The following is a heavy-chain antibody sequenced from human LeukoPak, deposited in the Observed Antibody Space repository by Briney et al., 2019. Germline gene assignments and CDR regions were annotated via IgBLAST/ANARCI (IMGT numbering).Heavy chain of an antibody. D-gene: IGHD3-10*01. CDR2: ISNTGSTM. J-gene: IGHJ4*02. Sequence: PGGSLRLSCEASGLSFSGYYMFWIRQAPGKGLEWISYISNTGSTMYYADSVKGRFTISRDNAKNTLYLQMNSLRAEDTAVYYCARDALGSYDYWGQGALVTVSS. V-gene: IGHV3-11*01. CDR1: GLSFSGYY. CDR3: ARDALGSYDY.